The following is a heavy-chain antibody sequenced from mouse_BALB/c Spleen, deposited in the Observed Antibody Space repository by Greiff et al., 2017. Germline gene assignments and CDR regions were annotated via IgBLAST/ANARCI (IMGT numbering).Heavy chain of an antibody. CDR3: ARAFNAMDY. J-gene: IGHJ4*01. V-gene: IGHV5-6-3*01. Sequence: EVQLQESGGGLVQPGGSLKLSCAASGFTFSSYGMSWVRQTPDKRLELVATINSNGGSTYYPDSVKGRFTISRDNAKNTLYLQMSSLKSEDTAMYYCARAFNAMDYWGQGTSVTVSS. CDR1: GFTFSSYG. CDR2: INSNGGST.